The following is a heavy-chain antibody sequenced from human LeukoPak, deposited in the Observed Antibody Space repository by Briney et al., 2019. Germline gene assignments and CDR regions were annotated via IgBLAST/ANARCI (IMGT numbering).Heavy chain of an antibody. CDR3: AKNVGRGVFYYFDY. V-gene: IGHV3-23*01. Sequence: QTGVSLRLSCAASGFTFSSYAMSWVRQAPGKGLEWVSAISGSGGSTYYADSVKGRFTISRDNSKNTLYLQMNSLRAEDTAVYYCAKNVGRGVFYYFDYWGQGTLVTVSS. CDR1: GFTFSSYA. J-gene: IGHJ4*02. D-gene: IGHD2-15*01. CDR2: ISGSGGST.